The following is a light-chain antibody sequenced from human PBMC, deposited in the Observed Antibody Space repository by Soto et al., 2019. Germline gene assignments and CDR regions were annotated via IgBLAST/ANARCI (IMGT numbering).Light chain of an antibody. CDR2: KAS. Sequence: DIQMTQSPSTLSASVGDRVTITCRASQSISSWLAWYQQKPGKAPKLLIYKASSLESGVPSRFSGSGSGTEFTLTISSLQPDDFATYHCQQYNNYWTFGQGTKVEIK. V-gene: IGKV1-5*03. J-gene: IGKJ1*01. CDR1: QSISSW. CDR3: QQYNNYWT.